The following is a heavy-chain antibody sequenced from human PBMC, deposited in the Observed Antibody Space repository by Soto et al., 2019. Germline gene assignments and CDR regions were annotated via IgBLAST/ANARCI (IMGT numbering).Heavy chain of an antibody. J-gene: IGHJ3*02. Sequence: GASVKVSCKASGGTFSSYTISWVRQAPGQGLEWMGRIIPILGIANYAQKFQGRVTITADKSTSTAYMELSSLRSEDTAVYYCAREQTTGYSSGWYTNDAFDIWGQGTMVTVSS. D-gene: IGHD6-19*01. CDR1: GGTFSSYT. CDR3: AREQTTGYSSGWYTNDAFDI. CDR2: IIPILGIA. V-gene: IGHV1-69*04.